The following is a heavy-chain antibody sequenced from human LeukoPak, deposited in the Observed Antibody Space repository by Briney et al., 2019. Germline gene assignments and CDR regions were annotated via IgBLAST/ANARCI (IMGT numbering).Heavy chain of an antibody. J-gene: IGHJ4*02. CDR2: IWYDGSNK. D-gene: IGHD2-15*01. CDR3: AKDLGRYCSGGSCYFFDY. Sequence: PGGSLRLPCAASGFTFSSYGMHWVRQAPGKGLEWVAVIWYDGSNKYYADSVKGRFTISRDNSKNTLYLQMNSLRAEDTAVYYCAKDLGRYCSGGSCYFFDYWGQGTLVTVSS. V-gene: IGHV3-33*06. CDR1: GFTFSSYG.